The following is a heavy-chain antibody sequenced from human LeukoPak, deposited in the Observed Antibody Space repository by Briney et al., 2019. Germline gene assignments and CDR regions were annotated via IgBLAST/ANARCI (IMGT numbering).Heavy chain of an antibody. D-gene: IGHD3-10*01. V-gene: IGHV4-34*01. CDR2: INHSGST. Sequence: SETLSLTCAVYGGSFSGYYWSWIRQPPGKGLEWIGEINHSGSTNYNPSLKSRVTISVDTSKNQFSLKLSSVTAADTAVYYCARQTPFFGDIDYWGQGTLVTVSS. CDR1: GGSFSGYY. CDR3: ARQTPFFGDIDY. J-gene: IGHJ4*02.